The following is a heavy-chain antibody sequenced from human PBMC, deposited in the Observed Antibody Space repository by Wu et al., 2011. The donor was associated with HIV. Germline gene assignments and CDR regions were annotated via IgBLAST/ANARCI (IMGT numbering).Heavy chain of an antibody. Sequence: QVQLVQSGAEVKKPGASVKVSCKASGYTFTNYGITWVRQAPGQGLEYMGWIRGYSGDTNYAPKPQGRLTMTTDTPTSTAYMELRSLRADDTAIYYCAKGPGGYGDYSWFDPWGQGTLVIVSS. V-gene: IGHV1-18*01. CDR3: AKGPGGYGDYSWFDP. CDR1: GYTFTNYG. D-gene: IGHD4-17*01. J-gene: IGHJ5*02. CDR2: IRGYSGDT.